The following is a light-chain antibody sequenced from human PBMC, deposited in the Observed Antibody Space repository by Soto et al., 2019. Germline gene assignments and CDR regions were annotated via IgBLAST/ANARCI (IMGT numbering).Light chain of an antibody. CDR3: SSYAGSNNLV. CDR2: EVS. V-gene: IGLV2-8*01. J-gene: IGLJ3*02. Sequence: QSVLTQPPSASGSPGQSVTISCTATSSDVGGYNYVSWYQQYPGKAPKLMIYEVSKRPSGVPDRFSGSKSGNTASLTVSGLQAEDEADYYCSSYAGSNNLVFGGGTKLTVL. CDR1: SSDVGGYNY.